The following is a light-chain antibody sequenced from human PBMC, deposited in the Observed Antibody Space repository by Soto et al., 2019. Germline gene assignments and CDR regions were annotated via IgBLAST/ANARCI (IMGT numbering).Light chain of an antibody. V-gene: IGKV3-20*01. Sequence: EIVLTQSPGTLSLSPGERAALSCRTSQSVGSNLAWYQQKPGQAPRLLIYDASNRATAIPDRLTGSGSGTEFILTITRLEPEDFAVYYCQQYGSSPITFGQGTRLEI. J-gene: IGKJ5*01. CDR3: QQYGSSPIT. CDR2: DAS. CDR1: QSVGSN.